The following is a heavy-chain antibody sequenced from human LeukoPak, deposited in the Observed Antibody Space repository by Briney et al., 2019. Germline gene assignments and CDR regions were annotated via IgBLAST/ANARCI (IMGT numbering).Heavy chain of an antibody. J-gene: IGHJ6*02. V-gene: IGHV4-39*07. CDR1: GGSISSGDYY. D-gene: IGHD1-26*01. Sequence: SETLSLTCTVSGGSISSGDYYWSWIRQPPGKGLEWIGEINHSGSTNYNPSLKSRVTISVDTSKNQFSLKLSSVTAADTAVYYCARGGIVGATRDYYYGMDVWGQGTTVTVSS. CDR3: ARGGIVGATRDYYYGMDV. CDR2: INHSGST.